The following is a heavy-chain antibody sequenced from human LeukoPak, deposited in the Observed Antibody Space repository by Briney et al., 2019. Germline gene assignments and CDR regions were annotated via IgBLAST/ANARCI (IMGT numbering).Heavy chain of an antibody. CDR1: GYTCTSYG. Sequence: ASVKVSCKASGYTCTSYGISWVRQAPGQGLEWMGWISAYNGNTNYAQKLQGRVTMTTDTSTSTAYMELRSLRSDDTAVYYCARELAAAGTPSYWGQGTLVTVSS. V-gene: IGHV1-18*01. CDR3: ARELAAAGTPSY. D-gene: IGHD6-13*01. CDR2: ISAYNGNT. J-gene: IGHJ4*02.